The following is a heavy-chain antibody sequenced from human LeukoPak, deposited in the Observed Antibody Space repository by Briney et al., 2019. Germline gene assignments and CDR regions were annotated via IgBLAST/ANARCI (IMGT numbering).Heavy chain of an antibody. CDR3: ARDSAGYSSGWYPHPSLMDF. CDR1: GYTFTSYG. CDR2: ISAYNGNT. J-gene: IGHJ4*02. D-gene: IGHD6-19*01. Sequence: ASVKVSCKASGYTFTSYGISWVRHAPGQGLEWIVWISAYNGNTNYAQKLQGRVTMSTDTSTSTAYMEMRRLRSDDTAVYYCARDSAGYSSGWYPHPSLMDFWGQGTLVTVYS. V-gene: IGHV1-18*01.